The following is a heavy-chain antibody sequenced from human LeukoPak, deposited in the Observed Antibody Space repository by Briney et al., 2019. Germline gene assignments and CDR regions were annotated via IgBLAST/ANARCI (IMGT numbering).Heavy chain of an antibody. J-gene: IGHJ4*02. D-gene: IGHD2-15*01. V-gene: IGHV3-7*01. CDR3: ARDGARHCTDGSCTVY. CDR2: IKEDESET. CDR1: GFSFRRYW. Sequence: PWGSLRLSCAASGFSFRRYWMAWVRQAPGKGLEWVANIKEDESETYYVDSVKGRFTISRDNAKNSLYLQMNSLRVEDTAVYYCARDGARHCTDGSCTVYWGQGTLVPVSS.